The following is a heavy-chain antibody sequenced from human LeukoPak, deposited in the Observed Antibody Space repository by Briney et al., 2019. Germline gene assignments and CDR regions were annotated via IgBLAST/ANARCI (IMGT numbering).Heavy chain of an antibody. CDR1: GFTFNSYT. Sequence: GGSLRLSCAASGFTFNSYTMNWVRQAPGKGLEWVSSISSSSSYIYYADSVKGRFTISRDNAKNSLYLQMNSLRAEDTAVYYCARVAEGVIGHFDYWGQGTLVTVSS. CDR2: ISSSSSYI. V-gene: IGHV3-21*01. CDR3: ARVAEGVIGHFDY. J-gene: IGHJ4*02. D-gene: IGHD2-21*01.